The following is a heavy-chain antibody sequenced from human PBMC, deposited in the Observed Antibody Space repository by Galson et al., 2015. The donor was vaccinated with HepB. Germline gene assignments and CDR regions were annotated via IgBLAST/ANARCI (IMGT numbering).Heavy chain of an antibody. Sequence: SLRLSCAASGFTFSSYSMNWVRQAPGKGLEWVSSISSSSSYIYYADSVKGRFTISRDNAKNSLYLQMNILRAEDTAVYYCTRGGAAAAGRADYWGQGTLVTASS. D-gene: IGHD6-13*01. CDR2: ISSSSSYI. J-gene: IGHJ4*02. CDR1: GFTFSSYS. V-gene: IGHV3-21*01. CDR3: TRGGAAAAGRADY.